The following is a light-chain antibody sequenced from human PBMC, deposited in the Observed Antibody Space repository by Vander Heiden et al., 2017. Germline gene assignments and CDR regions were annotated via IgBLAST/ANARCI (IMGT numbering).Light chain of an antibody. J-gene: IGLJ2*01. CDR3: QVWDSSSDHVV. V-gene: IGLV3-21*02. Sequence: SYVLTQPPSVSVAPGQTARITCGGNNIGSKSVHWYQQKPGQAPVLVVYEDSDRPSGIPERFSGSNSGNTATLTISRVEAGDEADYYCQVWDSSSDHVVFGGGTKLTGL. CDR2: EDS. CDR1: NIGSKS.